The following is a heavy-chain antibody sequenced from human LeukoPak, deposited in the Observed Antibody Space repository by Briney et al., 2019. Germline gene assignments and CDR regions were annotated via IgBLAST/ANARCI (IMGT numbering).Heavy chain of an antibody. D-gene: IGHD4-23*01. CDR2: ISSSGTAI. CDR1: GFTFSSYE. CDR3: ARESPSYGGNVFDY. Sequence: GGSLRLSCAASGFTFSSYEMNWVRQAPGKGLEWVSYISSSGTAIYYADSVKGRFTISRDNAKNSLYLQMNSLRAEDTAVYYCARESPSYGGNVFDYWGQGTLVTVSP. V-gene: IGHV3-48*03. J-gene: IGHJ4*02.